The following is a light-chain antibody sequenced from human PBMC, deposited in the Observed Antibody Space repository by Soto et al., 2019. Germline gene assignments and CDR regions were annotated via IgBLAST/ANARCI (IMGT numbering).Light chain of an antibody. CDR1: SSDVGGYNY. CDR3: SSYTSSRAYV. J-gene: IGLJ1*01. CDR2: EVS. V-gene: IGLV2-14*01. Sequence: QSVLTQPASVSGSPGQSITISCTGTSSDVGGYNYVFWYQQQSGKAPKLMIHEVSNRPSGVSNRFSGSKSGNTASLTISGLQAEDEADYNCSSYTSSRAYVFGIWTKLTVL.